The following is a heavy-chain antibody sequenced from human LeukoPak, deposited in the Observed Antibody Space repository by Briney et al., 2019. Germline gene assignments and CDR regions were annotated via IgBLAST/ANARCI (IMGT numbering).Heavy chain of an antibody. CDR2: INHSGST. CDR3: ASVTGITGTTGN. V-gene: IGHV4-34*01. Sequence: SETLSLTCAVYGGSFSGYYWSWIRQPPGKGLEWIGEINHSGSTNYNPSLKSRVTISVDTSKNQFSLKLSSVTAADTAVYYCASVTGITGTTGNRGQGTLVTVSS. J-gene: IGHJ4*02. D-gene: IGHD1-20*01. CDR1: GGSFSGYY.